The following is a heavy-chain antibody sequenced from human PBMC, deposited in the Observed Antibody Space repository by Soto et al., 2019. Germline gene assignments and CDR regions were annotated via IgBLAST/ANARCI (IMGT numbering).Heavy chain of an antibody. Sequence: QLQLQESGPGLVKPSETLSLTCTVSGGSISSNNYFWGWIRQHPGKGLEWIGSMSYSGSTYYNPSLKSRVTTSVDTSKNQFSLQLSSVTAADTAVYYCARHADLYYFDYWGQGTLVTVSS. J-gene: IGHJ4*02. CDR2: MSYSGST. CDR1: GGSISSNNYF. CDR3: ARHADLYYFDY. V-gene: IGHV4-39*01.